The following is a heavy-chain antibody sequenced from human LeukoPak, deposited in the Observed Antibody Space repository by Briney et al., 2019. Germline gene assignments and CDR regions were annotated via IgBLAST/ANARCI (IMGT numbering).Heavy chain of an antibody. CDR2: IKQDGSEK. D-gene: IGHD2-2*01. V-gene: IGHV3-7*01. J-gene: IGHJ3*02. CDR1: GFTFSGSA. CDR3: ARVEWGCSSTSCFGAFDI. Sequence: PGGSLRLSCAASGFTFSGSAMHWVRQAPGKGLEWVANIKQDGSEKYYVDSVKGRFTISRDNAKNSLYLQMNSLRAEDTAVYYCARVEWGCSSTSCFGAFDIWGQGTMVTVSS.